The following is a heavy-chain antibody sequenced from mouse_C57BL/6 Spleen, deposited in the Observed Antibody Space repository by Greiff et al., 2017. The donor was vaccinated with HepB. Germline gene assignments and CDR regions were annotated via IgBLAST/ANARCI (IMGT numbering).Heavy chain of an antibody. D-gene: IGHD2-5*01. J-gene: IGHJ3*01. CDR3: TRLHYSRGFAY. V-gene: IGHV1-15*01. CDR1: GYTFTDYE. Sequence: VKLQESGAELVRPGASVTLSCKASGYTFTDYEMHWVKQTPVHGLEWIGAIDPETGGTAYNQKFKGKAILTADKSSSTAYMELRSLTSEDSAVYYCTRLHYSRGFAYWGQGTLVTVSA. CDR2: IDPETGGT.